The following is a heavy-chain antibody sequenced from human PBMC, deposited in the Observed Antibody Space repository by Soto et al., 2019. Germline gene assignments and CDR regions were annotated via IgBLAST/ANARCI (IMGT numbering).Heavy chain of an antibody. CDR1: GGTFSRHA. D-gene: IGHD2-15*01. CDR3: ARDYGHDCSGGNCYFYF. V-gene: IGHV1-69*13. CDR2: IVPLFGTA. Sequence: ASVKVSCKASGGTFSRHAINWVRQAPGHGLQWMGGIVPLFGTANYAQKVQGRVTITADECTRTAHMELRSLRSEDKAGDYCARDYGHDCSGGNCYFYFWGQGTLVTVSS. J-gene: IGHJ4*02.